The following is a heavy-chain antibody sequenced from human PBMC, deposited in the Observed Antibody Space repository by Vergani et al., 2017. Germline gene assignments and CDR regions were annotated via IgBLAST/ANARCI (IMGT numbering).Heavy chain of an antibody. CDR1: GYTLTELS. V-gene: IGHV1-24*01. CDR3: ATGPVPAAMPIPKSYAFDI. Sequence: VQLVQSGAEVKKPGATVKISCKVSGYTLTELSMHWVRQAPGKGLEWMGGFDPEDGETIYAQKFQGRVTMTEDTSTDTAYMELSSLRSEDTAVYYCATGPVPAAMPIPKSYAFDIWGQGTMVTVSS. CDR2: FDPEDGET. D-gene: IGHD2-2*01. J-gene: IGHJ3*02.